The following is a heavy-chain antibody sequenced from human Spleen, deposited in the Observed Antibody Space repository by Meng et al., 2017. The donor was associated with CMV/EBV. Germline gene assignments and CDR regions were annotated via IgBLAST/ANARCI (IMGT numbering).Heavy chain of an antibody. Sequence: LTGYYMHWVRQAPGQGLEWMGWIHPNSGGTNYAQKFQGRVTMTRDTSISTAYMELSRLRSDDTAVYYCARPYCSSSSCYFGDAVDIWGQGTMVTVSS. V-gene: IGHV1-2*02. CDR3: ARPYCSSSSCYFGDAVDI. CDR2: IHPNSGGT. D-gene: IGHD2-2*01. J-gene: IGHJ3*02. CDR1: LTGYY.